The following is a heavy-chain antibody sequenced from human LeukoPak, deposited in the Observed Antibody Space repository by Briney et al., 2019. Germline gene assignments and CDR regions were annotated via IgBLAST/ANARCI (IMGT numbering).Heavy chain of an antibody. J-gene: IGHJ4*02. Sequence: GGSLRLSCTASGFTFGNYAVSWFRQAPGKGLEWVSFIRIKAYGGTTEYAASVKDRFTISRDDSKSIAYLQMNSLKTEDTAVYYCSRVTQELVRDRLEDYWGQGTLVTVSS. CDR1: GFTFGNYA. CDR3: SRVTQELVRDRLEDY. CDR2: IRIKAYGGTT. D-gene: IGHD6-13*01. V-gene: IGHV3-49*03.